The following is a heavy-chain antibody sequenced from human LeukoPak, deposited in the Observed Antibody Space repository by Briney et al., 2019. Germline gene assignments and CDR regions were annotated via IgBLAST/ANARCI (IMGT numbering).Heavy chain of an antibody. CDR2: INAGNGNT. CDR1: EYTFTSYA. CDR3: ARVYSSSWSEYYYYYYGMDV. V-gene: IGHV1-3*01. D-gene: IGHD6-13*01. J-gene: IGHJ6*02. Sequence: ASVKVSCKASEYTFTSYAMHWVRQAPGQRLEWMGWINAGNGNTKYSQKFQGRVTITRDTSASTAYMELSSLRSEDTAVYYCARVYSSSWSEYYYYYYGMDVWGQGTTVTVSS.